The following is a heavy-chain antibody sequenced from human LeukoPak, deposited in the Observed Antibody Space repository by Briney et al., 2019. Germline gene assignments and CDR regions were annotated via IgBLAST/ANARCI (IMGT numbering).Heavy chain of an antibody. D-gene: IGHD6-19*01. J-gene: IGHJ4*02. CDR2: ISGSGDST. CDR3: ARRSGIAVAGAFDY. CDR1: GFTFSRYW. Sequence: GGSLRLSCAASGFTFSRYWMSWVSQAPGKGLEWVSGISGSGDSTYYADSVKGRFTISRDNSKNTLYLQMNSLRAEDTAVYYCARRSGIAVAGAFDYWGQGTLVTVSS. V-gene: IGHV3-23*01.